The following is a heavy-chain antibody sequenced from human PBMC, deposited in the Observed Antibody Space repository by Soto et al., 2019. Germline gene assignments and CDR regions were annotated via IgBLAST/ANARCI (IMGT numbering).Heavy chain of an antibody. CDR2: IYYSGST. CDR1: GGSISSGDYY. CDR3: ARGTGGYSYGRVDY. J-gene: IGHJ4*02. D-gene: IGHD5-18*01. V-gene: IGHV4-30-4*01. Sequence: SETLSLTCTVSGGSISSGDYYWSWIRQPPGKGLEWIGYIYYSGSTYYNQSLKSRVTISVDTSKNQFSLKLSSVTAADTAVYYCARGTGGYSYGRVDYWGQGTLVTVSS.